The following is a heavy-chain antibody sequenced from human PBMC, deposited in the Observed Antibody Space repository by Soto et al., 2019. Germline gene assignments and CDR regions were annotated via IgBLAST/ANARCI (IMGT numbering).Heavy chain of an antibody. CDR1: GFKFDSYW. J-gene: IGHJ4*02. CDR3: VRGRSNFRY. D-gene: IGHD3-3*01. Sequence: EVQVAESGGGLVQPGGSLRLSCAVSGFKFDSYWMSWVRQAPGKGLEWVASINEAGSDKYYVDSVKGRFTFSRDNAKNSVSLQMSSLRAEDTAVYHCVRGRSNFRYWGQGVLVTVSS. CDR2: INEAGSDK. V-gene: IGHV3-7*01.